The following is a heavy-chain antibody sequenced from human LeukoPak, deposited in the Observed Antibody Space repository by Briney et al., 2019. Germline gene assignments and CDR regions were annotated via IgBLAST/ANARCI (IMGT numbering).Heavy chain of an antibody. CDR1: GYTFTGYY. Sequence: ASVKVSCKASGYTFTGYYMHWVRQAPGQGLEWMGWINPNSGGTNYAQKFQGRVTMTRDTSISTAYMELSRLRSDDTAVYYCARDEGLRYFDWFDAFDIWGQGTMVTVSS. CDR3: ARDEGLRYFDWFDAFDI. D-gene: IGHD3-9*01. CDR2: INPNSGGT. J-gene: IGHJ3*02. V-gene: IGHV1-2*02.